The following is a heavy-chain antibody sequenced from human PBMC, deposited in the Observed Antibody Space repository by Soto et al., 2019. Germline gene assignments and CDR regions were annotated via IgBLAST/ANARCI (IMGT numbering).Heavy chain of an antibody. CDR3: AREYDFWSGFSTSDY. CDR1: GFTFNSYS. Sequence: GGSLRLSCAASGFTFNSYSMNWVRQAPGKGLEWVSSISSSSYIYYADSVKGRFTISRDNAKNSLYLQMNSLRAEDTAVYYCAREYDFWSGFSTSDYWGQGTLVTVSS. D-gene: IGHD3-3*01. J-gene: IGHJ4*02. CDR2: ISSSSYI. V-gene: IGHV3-21*01.